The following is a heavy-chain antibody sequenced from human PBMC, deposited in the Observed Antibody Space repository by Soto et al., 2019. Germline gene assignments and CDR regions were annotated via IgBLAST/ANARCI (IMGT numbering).Heavy chain of an antibody. D-gene: IGHD5-12*01. V-gene: IGHV1-69*13. Sequence: GASVKVSCKASGGTFSSYAISWVRQAPGQGLEWMGGIIPIFGTANYAQKFQGRVTITADESTSTAYMELSSLRSEDTAVYYCARLGQGRRYEYTYYYGMDVWGQGTTVTVSS. CDR2: IIPIFGTA. CDR3: ARLGQGRRYEYTYYYGMDV. J-gene: IGHJ6*02. CDR1: GGTFSSYA.